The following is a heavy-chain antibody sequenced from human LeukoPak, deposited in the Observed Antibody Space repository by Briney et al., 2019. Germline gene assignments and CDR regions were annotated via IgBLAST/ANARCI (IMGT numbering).Heavy chain of an antibody. Sequence: GGSLRLSCAASGFTVSSNYMSWVRQAPGKGLEWVSVIYSGGSTYYADSVKGRFTISRDNAKNSLYLQMNTLRAEDTAVYYCARDPEYYDSSGYDYWGQGTLVTVSS. CDR1: GFTVSSNY. D-gene: IGHD3-22*01. V-gene: IGHV3-53*01. J-gene: IGHJ4*02. CDR2: IYSGGST. CDR3: ARDPEYYDSSGYDY.